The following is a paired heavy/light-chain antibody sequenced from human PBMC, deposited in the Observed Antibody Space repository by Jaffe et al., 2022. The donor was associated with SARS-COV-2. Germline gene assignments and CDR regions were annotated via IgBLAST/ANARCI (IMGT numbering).Light chain of an antibody. Sequence: DIQMTQSPSTLSASVGDRVTITCRASQSINSWLAWYQQKPGKAPKLLIYKASSLESGVPSRFSGSGSGTEFTLTISSLQPDDFATYYCQQYHSYSTFGQGTKLEIK. CDR3: QQYHSYST. CDR1: QSINSW. J-gene: IGKJ2*01. V-gene: IGKV1-5*03. CDR2: KAS.
Heavy chain of an antibody. CDR2: ISGSGGNT. CDR1: GFTFSDYA. CDR3: AKVVRSQPLTRPYFDY. J-gene: IGHJ4*02. D-gene: IGHD1-1*01. Sequence: EVQLLESGGGLVQPGGSLRLSCAASGFTFSDYAMSWVRQAPGKGLEWVSPISGSGGNTYYADSVRGRFTISRDNSKNTLYLQMNSLRAEDTAIYYCAKVVRSQPLTRPYFDYWGQGTLVTVSS. V-gene: IGHV3-23*01.